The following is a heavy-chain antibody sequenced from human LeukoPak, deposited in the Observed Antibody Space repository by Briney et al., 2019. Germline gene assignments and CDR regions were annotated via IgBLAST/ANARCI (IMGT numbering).Heavy chain of an antibody. J-gene: IGHJ4*02. V-gene: IGHV3-48*04. Sequence: GGSLRLSCAASGFTFSSYSVNWVRQAPGKGLEWVSYISSSGNTIYYADSVKGRFTISRDNAKNSLYLQMNSLRAEDTAVYYCARGMIIDYWGQGTLVTVSS. CDR2: ISSSGNTI. CDR1: GFTFSSYS. D-gene: IGHD3-16*01. CDR3: ARGMIIDY.